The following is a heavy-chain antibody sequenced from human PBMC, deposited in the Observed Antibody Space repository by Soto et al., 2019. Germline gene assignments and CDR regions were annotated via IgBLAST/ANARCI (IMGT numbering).Heavy chain of an antibody. J-gene: IGHJ4*02. CDR2: IYKSGTT. Sequence: QVQLQESGPGLVKPSQTLSLTCTVSGGSISSGNYYWSWIRQRPGKGLEWIGYIYKSGTTDYNPSLKSRLTMSLDTSKNLLSLKLSSVTAADTAVYYCAREGEDGYNLHDWGQGTLVTVSS. D-gene: IGHD1-1*01. CDR1: GGSISSGNYY. CDR3: AREGEDGYNLHD. V-gene: IGHV4-31*03.